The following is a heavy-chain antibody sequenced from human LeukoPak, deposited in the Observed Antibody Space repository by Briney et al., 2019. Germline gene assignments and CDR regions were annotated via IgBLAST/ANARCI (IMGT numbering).Heavy chain of an antibody. Sequence: GGSLRLSCAASGFTVSSNYMSWVRQAPGKGLEWVSVIYSGGSTYYADSVKGRFTISRDNSKNTLYLQVNSLRAKDTAVYYCASGSGSYYGPLDDAFDIWGQGTMVTVSS. V-gene: IGHV3-53*01. J-gene: IGHJ3*02. D-gene: IGHD1-26*01. CDR3: ASGSGSYYGPLDDAFDI. CDR2: IYSGGST. CDR1: GFTVSSNY.